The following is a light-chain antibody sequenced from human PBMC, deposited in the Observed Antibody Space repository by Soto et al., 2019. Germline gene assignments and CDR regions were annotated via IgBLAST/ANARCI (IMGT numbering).Light chain of an antibody. V-gene: IGLV1-40*01. CDR2: GNS. CDR3: SSYTSSSTLWV. Sequence: QSVLTQPPSVSGAPGQRVTISCTGSSSNIGAGYHVHWYQQLPGTAPKLLIYGNSNRPSGVPDRFSGSRSGTSASLAITGLQAEDEADYYCSSYTSSSTLWVFGGGTKLTVL. J-gene: IGLJ3*02. CDR1: SSNIGAGYH.